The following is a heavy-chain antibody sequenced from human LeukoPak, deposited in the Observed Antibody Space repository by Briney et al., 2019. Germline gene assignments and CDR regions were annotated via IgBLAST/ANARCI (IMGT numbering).Heavy chain of an antibody. J-gene: IGHJ4*02. CDR3: ASGQTLVRD. Sequence: GSLRLSCAASGFTFNTYGMSWVRQAPGKGLEWVSSISGSGDSTNYADSVKGRFTISRDNSKNTLYLQMNSLRAEDTAVYYCASGQTLVRDWGQGTLVAVSS. CDR1: GFTFNTYG. V-gene: IGHV3-23*01. D-gene: IGHD3-10*01. CDR2: ISGSGDST.